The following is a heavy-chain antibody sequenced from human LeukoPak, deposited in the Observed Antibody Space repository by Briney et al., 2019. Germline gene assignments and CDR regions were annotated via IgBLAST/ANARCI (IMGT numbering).Heavy chain of an antibody. CDR1: GVSISSYY. CDR2: IYYIGTT. V-gene: IGHV4-59*01. CDR3: ATTASCGGDCYFGWFDP. D-gene: IGHD2-21*02. Sequence: PSETLSLTCTVSGVSISSYYWSWIRQPPGKGLEWIGYIYYIGTTNYNPSLKSRVTISVDTSKNQFSLKLSSVTAADTAVYYCATTASCGGDCYFGWFDPWGQGTLVTVSS. J-gene: IGHJ5*02.